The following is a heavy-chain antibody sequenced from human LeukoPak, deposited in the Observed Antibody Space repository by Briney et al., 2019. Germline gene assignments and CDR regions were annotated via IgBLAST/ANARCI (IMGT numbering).Heavy chain of an antibody. V-gene: IGHV4-30-2*01. Sequence: SETLSLTCTVSGGSISSGGYYWSWIRQPPGKGLEWIGYIYHSGSTYYNPSLKSRVTISVDRSKNQFSLKLSSVTAADTAVYYCARGSYDFWSGYLTTYYYYYMDVWGKGTTVTVSS. CDR3: ARGSYDFWSGYLTTYYYYYMDV. D-gene: IGHD3-3*01. CDR1: GGSISSGGYY. J-gene: IGHJ6*03. CDR2: IYHSGST.